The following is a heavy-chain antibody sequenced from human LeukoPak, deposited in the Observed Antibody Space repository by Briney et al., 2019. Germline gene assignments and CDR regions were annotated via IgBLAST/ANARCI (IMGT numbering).Heavy chain of an antibody. J-gene: IGHJ4*02. D-gene: IGHD6-13*01. V-gene: IGHV3-23*01. CDR1: RFTFSSDA. CDR3: AKDRRSTGIAAVVNYFDS. Sequence: LTGGSLRLSCAATRFTFSSDAMSWVRKAAGNWLDWVSAISGNGVSTYYADSVKGRFTISRDNSKNTLYLQMNILRRKDSPVYYPAKDRRSTGIAAVVNYFDSWGQETLVTVSS. CDR2: ISGNGVST.